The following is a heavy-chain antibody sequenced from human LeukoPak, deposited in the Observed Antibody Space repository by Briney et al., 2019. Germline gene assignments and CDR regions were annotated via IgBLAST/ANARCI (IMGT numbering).Heavy chain of an antibody. J-gene: IGHJ4*02. CDR2: IIPSFGTA. CDR1: GGTFSSYD. CDR3: ARLEGTRLRRKD. D-gene: IGHD1-1*01. V-gene: IGHV1-69*05. Sequence: SVKVSCKASGGTFSSYDISWVRQAPGQGLEGMGRIIPSFGTANYAQKFQGRVTITTGESTSTAYMELSSLRSEDTAVYYCARLEGTRLRRKDWGQGTLVTVSS.